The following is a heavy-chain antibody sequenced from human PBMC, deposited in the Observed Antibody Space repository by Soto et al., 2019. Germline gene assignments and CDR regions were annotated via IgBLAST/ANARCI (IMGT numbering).Heavy chain of an antibody. CDR3: AKIRFAYDFWSGYSNPLDY. V-gene: IGHV3-23*01. D-gene: IGHD3-3*01. CDR1: GFTFSSYA. CDR2: ISGSGGST. Sequence: LKLSCAASGFTFSSYAMSRVRQALGKGLEWVSAISGSGGSTYYADSVKGRFTISRDNSKNTLYLQMNSLRAEDTAVYYCAKIRFAYDFWSGYSNPLDYWGQGTLVTVTS. J-gene: IGHJ4*02.